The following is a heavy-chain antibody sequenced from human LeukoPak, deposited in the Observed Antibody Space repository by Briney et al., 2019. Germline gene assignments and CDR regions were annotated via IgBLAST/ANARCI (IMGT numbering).Heavy chain of an antibody. Sequence: GGSLRLSCAASGFTFDDYGMSWVRQAPGKGLVWVSLINSDGSSRNYADSVKGRFTISRDNAKNTLYLQMNSLRVEDTAVYYCAREDYSGYDFYDYWGQGSLVTVSS. J-gene: IGHJ4*02. D-gene: IGHD5-12*01. CDR2: INSDGSSR. CDR1: GFTFDDYG. V-gene: IGHV3-74*01. CDR3: AREDYSGYDFYDY.